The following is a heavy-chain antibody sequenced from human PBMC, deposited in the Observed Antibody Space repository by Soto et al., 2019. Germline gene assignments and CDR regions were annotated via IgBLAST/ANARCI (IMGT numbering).Heavy chain of an antibody. D-gene: IGHD6-6*01. CDR3: ARIGYSSASFDF. Sequence: EVQLVESGGGLVQPGGSLRLSCAASGFTFTNYWMTWARQAPGKGLEWVANIKQDGSTKYYVDSVKGRFTIFRDNAKNSLYLQINSLRAEDPAVYYCARIGYSSASFDFWGQGTLVTVSS. CDR2: IKQDGSTK. CDR1: GFTFTNYW. J-gene: IGHJ4*02. V-gene: IGHV3-7*01.